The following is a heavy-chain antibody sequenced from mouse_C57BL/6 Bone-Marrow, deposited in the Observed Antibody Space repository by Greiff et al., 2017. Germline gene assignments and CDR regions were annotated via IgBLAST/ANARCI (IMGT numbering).Heavy chain of an antibody. CDR2: ISYDGSN. CDR1: GYSITSGYY. D-gene: IGHD5-2*01. V-gene: IGHV3-6*01. Sequence: EVKLMESGPGLVKPSQSLSLTCSVTGYSITSGYYWNWIRQFPGNKLEWMGYISYDGSNNYNPSLKNRISITRDTSKNQFFLKLNSVTTEDTATYYCAREGEYLMDYWGQGTSVTVSS. CDR3: AREGEYLMDY. J-gene: IGHJ4*01.